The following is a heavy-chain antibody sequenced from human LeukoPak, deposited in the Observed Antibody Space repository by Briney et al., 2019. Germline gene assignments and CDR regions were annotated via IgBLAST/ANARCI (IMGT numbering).Heavy chain of an antibody. CDR3: VRVTWWGVAVVPAEYFDP. D-gene: IGHD2-2*01. Sequence: SETPSLTCSVSGASVASANYYWGWIRQPPGKGLDWIASIYYSGNTYYNPSLQSRVTISVDTSKNQFSLNLVSVTAADTAVYYCVRVTWWGVAVVPAEYFDPWGQGTLVTVSS. J-gene: IGHJ4*02. V-gene: IGHV4-39*07. CDR1: GASVASANYY. CDR2: IYYSGNT.